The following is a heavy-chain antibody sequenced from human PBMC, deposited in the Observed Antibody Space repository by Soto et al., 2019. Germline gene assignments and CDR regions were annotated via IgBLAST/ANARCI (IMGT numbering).Heavy chain of an antibody. Sequence: EVQLVESGGGLVQPGGSLRLSCAASGFTLSSYEMNWVRQAPGKGLEWVSYISSSGSTIYYADSVKGRFTISRDNAKNSLYLQMNSLRAEDTAVYYCARGPYSSGWYVVGVGAFDIWGQGTMVTVSS. V-gene: IGHV3-48*03. CDR1: GFTLSSYE. CDR3: ARGPYSSGWYVVGVGAFDI. CDR2: ISSSGSTI. J-gene: IGHJ3*02. D-gene: IGHD6-19*01.